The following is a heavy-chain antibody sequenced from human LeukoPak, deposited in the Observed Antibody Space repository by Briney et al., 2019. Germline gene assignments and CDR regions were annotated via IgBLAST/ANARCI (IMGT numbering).Heavy chain of an antibody. CDR3: ARALEMATSNFDY. CDR1: GGTFSSYA. CDR2: IIPIFGTA. Sequence: ASVKVSCKASGGTFSSYAISWVRQAPGQGLEWMGGIIPIFGTANYAQKFQGRVTITADESTSTAYMELSSLRSEDTAVYYCARALEMATSNFDYWGQGTLVTVSS. J-gene: IGHJ4*02. V-gene: IGHV1-69*13. D-gene: IGHD5-24*01.